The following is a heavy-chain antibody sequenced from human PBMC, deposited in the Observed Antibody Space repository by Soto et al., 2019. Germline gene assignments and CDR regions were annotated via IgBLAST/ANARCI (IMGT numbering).Heavy chain of an antibody. CDR1: GFKFDGHA. V-gene: IGHV3-9*01. CDR3: AKDRLPRQTSGCYNY. CDR2: LGWDSGGI. J-gene: IGHJ4*02. D-gene: IGHD1-26*01. Sequence: GGALRLSCVASGFKFDGHAMHWVRQTPVKLLEWVSGLGWDSGGIDYADFVKGRFTISRDNAKNSLYLQMNTLTAEDTAVYYCAKDRLPRQTSGCYNYWGQGTLVTVSS.